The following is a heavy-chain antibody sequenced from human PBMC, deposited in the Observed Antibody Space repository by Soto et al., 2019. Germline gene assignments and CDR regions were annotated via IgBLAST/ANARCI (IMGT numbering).Heavy chain of an antibody. CDR1: GFSFSTST. CDR3: ARVRRNDASDYYGMDV. CDR2: ISSGSTTI. D-gene: IGHD1-1*01. J-gene: IGHJ6*02. V-gene: IGHV3-48*02. Sequence: GGSLRLSCAASGFSFSTSTMNWVRQAPGKGLEWVSYISSGSTTIYYADSVKGRFTISRDNGKNSLYLQMNSLRDEDTAVYYCARVRRNDASDYYGMDVWGQGTTVTVSS.